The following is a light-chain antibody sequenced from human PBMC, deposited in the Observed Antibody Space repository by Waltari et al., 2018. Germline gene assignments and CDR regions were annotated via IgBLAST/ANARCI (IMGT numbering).Light chain of an antibody. V-gene: IGLV1-40*01. Sequence: QSVLTQPPSVSGAPGQRVSISCTGSGSNLVAGYDVHWYQQHPGKAPKLLIYGTRTRPPGVPDRFFGSQSGTSASLAITALQAEDEAEYYCQSYDTSLSVVFGGGTKLTVL. CDR2: GTR. CDR1: GSNLVAGYD. J-gene: IGLJ2*01. CDR3: QSYDTSLSVV.